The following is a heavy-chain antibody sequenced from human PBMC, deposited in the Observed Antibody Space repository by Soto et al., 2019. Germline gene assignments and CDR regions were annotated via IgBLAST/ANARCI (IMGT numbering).Heavy chain of an antibody. D-gene: IGHD3-9*01. CDR3: AREDDTTGHYSWFDP. J-gene: IGHJ5*02. Sequence: QVQLVQSGAEVKKPGSSVKVSCKPSGTTFDSFTFAWVRQAPGQGLEWLGGFVPMFGSASIAQRFRGRVRITADASTGTGYMELSDLRSDDSAIHYCAREDDTTGHYSWFDPWGPGTLVTVSS. CDR2: FVPMFGSA. V-gene: IGHV1-69*01. CDR1: GTTFDSFT.